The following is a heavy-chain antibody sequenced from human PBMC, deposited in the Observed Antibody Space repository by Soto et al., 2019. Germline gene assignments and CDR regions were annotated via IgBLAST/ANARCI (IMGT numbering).Heavy chain of an antibody. J-gene: IGHJ4*02. D-gene: IGHD3-22*01. CDR3: ARSHTRYSSPDY. V-gene: IGHV4-59*08. Sequence: RWVRQPPGKGLEWIGCFYFSTNYNPALNSRVTISVDRSKNHFSLKLTSVTAADTAVYFCARSHTRYSSPDYWGQGTLVTVSS. CDR2: FYFST.